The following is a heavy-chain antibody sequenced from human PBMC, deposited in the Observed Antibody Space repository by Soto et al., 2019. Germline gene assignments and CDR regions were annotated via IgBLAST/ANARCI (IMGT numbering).Heavy chain of an antibody. CDR3: ARRYGGTLDD. CDR1: GGSISSYY. J-gene: IGHJ4*02. D-gene: IGHD4-17*01. Sequence: SETLSLTCTVSGGSISSYYWSWIRQPPGKGLEWIGYIYYSGSTNYNPSLKRRVTISVDTSKNQFSLKLRSVTAADTAVYYCARRYGGTLDDWGQGTLVTVAS. V-gene: IGHV4-59*08. CDR2: IYYSGST.